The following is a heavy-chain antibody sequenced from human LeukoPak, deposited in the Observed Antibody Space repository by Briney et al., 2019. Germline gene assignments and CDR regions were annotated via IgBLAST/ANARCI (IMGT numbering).Heavy chain of an antibody. D-gene: IGHD6-19*01. Sequence: PGGSLRLSCAASGFTFSSYGMHWVRQAPGKGLEWVAVISYDGSNKYYADSVKGRFTISSDNSKNTLYLQMNSLRAEDTAVYYCAKDLRQWLVHSYFDYWGQGTLVTVSS. V-gene: IGHV3-30*18. CDR2: ISYDGSNK. CDR3: AKDLRQWLVHSYFDY. J-gene: IGHJ4*02. CDR1: GFTFSSYG.